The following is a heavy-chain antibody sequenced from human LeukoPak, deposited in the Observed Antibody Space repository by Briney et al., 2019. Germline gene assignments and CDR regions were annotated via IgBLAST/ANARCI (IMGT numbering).Heavy chain of an antibody. J-gene: IGHJ4*02. Sequence: ASVKVSCKASGYTFTSYYMHWVRQAPGQGLEWMGIIDPSGDSTSYAQNFQGRVAMTRDTSTSTVYMELSSLRSEDTAVYSCARGSRDAYNCVLDYWGQGTLVTVSS. CDR2: IDPSGDST. D-gene: IGHD5-24*01. V-gene: IGHV1-46*01. CDR1: GYTFTSYY. CDR3: ARGSRDAYNCVLDY.